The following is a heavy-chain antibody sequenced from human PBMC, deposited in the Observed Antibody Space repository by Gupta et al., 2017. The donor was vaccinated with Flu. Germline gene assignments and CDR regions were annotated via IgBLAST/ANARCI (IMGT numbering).Heavy chain of an antibody. Sequence: YWGWFRRSPGKGPEWVARISSDGTTYYNPSLKTRLIMSLDSSKNQVSLTLASVTAADSGVYYCAKVGSAAYPYVYSFDTWGQGTTVIVSS. CDR2: ISSDGTT. V-gene: IGHV4-39*01. CDR3: AKVGSAAYPYVYSFDT. J-gene: IGHJ3*02. CDR1: Y. D-gene: IGHD5-12*01.